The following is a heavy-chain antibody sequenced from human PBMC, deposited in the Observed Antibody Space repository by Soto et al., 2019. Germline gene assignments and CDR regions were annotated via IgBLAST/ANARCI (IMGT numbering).Heavy chain of an antibody. CDR3: ATDSPQLGPYYYYYGMDV. CDR2: FDPEDGET. Sequence: ASVKVSWKVSGYTLTELSMHWVRQAPGKGLEWMGGFDPEDGETIYAQKFQGRVTMTEDTSTDTAYMELSSLRSEDTAVYYCATDSPQLGPYYYYYGMDVWGQGTTVTVSS. V-gene: IGHV1-24*01. D-gene: IGHD6-6*01. J-gene: IGHJ6*02. CDR1: GYTLTELS.